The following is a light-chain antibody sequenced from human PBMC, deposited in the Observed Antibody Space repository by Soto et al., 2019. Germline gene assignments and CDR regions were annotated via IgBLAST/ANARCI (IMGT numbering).Light chain of an antibody. V-gene: IGKV1-39*01. CDR3: QQSYSAPRT. CDR2: AAS. Sequence: DIPMTQSPSSLSASVGDRVTITCRASQSITIYLNWYQHKPGEAPKLLIYAASSLQSGVPSRFSGSGSGTDFTLTIISLQPEDFATYYCQQSYSAPRTFGQGTKLEIK. CDR1: QSITIY. J-gene: IGKJ2*02.